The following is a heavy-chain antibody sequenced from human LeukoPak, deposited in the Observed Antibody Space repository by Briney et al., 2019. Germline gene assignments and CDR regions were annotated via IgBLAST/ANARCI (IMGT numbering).Heavy chain of an antibody. D-gene: IGHD2-2*01. CDR2: ISYDGSNK. J-gene: IGHJ6*04. CDR3: AKTSRYCSSTSCPRPYYYYYGMDV. CDR1: GFTFSSYG. Sequence: GGSLRLSCAASGFTFSSYGMHWVRQAPGKGLEWVAVISYDGSNKHYADSVKGRFTISRDNSKNTLYLQMNSLRAEDTAVYYCAKTSRYCSSTSCPRPYYYYYGMDVWGKGTTVTVSS. V-gene: IGHV3-30*18.